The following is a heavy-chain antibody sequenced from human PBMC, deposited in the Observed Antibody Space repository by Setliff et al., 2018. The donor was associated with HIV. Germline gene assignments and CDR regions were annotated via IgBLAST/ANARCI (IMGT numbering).Heavy chain of an antibody. V-gene: IGHV3-33*01. D-gene: IGHD3-10*01. J-gene: IGHJ4*02. CDR2: LWFDGIRK. CDR1: GFTLRSYG. Sequence: PGGSLRLSCAASGFTLRSYGMHWVRQAPGKGLEWVTVLWFDGIRKYYADSVKGRFTISRDDSKNTLYLQMNSLRAEDTAVYYCARKTAYYYGSGTYYKFDYWGQGTLVTVSS. CDR3: ARKTAYYYGSGTYYKFDY.